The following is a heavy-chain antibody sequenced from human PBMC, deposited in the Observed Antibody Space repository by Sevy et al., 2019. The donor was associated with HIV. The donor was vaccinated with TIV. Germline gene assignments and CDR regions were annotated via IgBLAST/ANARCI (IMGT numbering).Heavy chain of an antibody. CDR2: IYYSGST. Sequence: SETLSLTCTVSRGSISSYYWSWIRQPPGKGLEWIGYIYYSGSTNYNPSLKSRVTISVDTSKNQFSLKLSSVTAADTAVYYCARIAPDSSGFDGGAFDIWGQGTMVTVSS. CDR1: RGSISSYY. CDR3: ARIAPDSSGFDGGAFDI. J-gene: IGHJ3*02. V-gene: IGHV4-59*01. D-gene: IGHD3-22*01.